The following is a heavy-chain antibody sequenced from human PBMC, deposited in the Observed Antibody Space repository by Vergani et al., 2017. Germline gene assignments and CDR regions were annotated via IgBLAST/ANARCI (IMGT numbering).Heavy chain of an antibody. Sequence: QVQLQESGPGLVKPSETLSLTCTVSSYSISSGYYWGWIRQPPGKGLEWIGSIYHSGSTHYNPSLKSRVTISVDTSKNQFSLKLSSVTAADTVVYYCARGRYMTTVTRFDYWGQGTLVTVSS. D-gene: IGHD4-17*01. J-gene: IGHJ4*02. CDR3: ARGRYMTTVTRFDY. V-gene: IGHV4-38-2*02. CDR1: SYSISSGYY. CDR2: IYHSGST.